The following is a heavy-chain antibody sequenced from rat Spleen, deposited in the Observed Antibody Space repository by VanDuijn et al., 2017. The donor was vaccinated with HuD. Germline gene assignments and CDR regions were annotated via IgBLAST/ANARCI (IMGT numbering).Heavy chain of an antibody. CDR2: IGYEGGNT. CDR3: ASHGPRISRFAY. CDR1: GFTLSDYV. Sequence: EVQLVESGGVLVQPGRSMKLSCAASGFTLSDYVMHWIRQAPTKGLEWVASIGYEGGNTYYGDSVKGRFTISRDNAKNTLYLQMDSLRSEDTATYYCASHGPRISRFAYWGQGTLVTVSS. V-gene: IGHV5-22*01. D-gene: IGHD1-6*01. J-gene: IGHJ3*01.